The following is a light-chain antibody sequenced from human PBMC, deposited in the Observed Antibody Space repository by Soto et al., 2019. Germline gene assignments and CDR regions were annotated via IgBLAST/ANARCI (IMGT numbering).Light chain of an antibody. CDR1: SSDVGGYNF. V-gene: IGLV2-14*01. J-gene: IGLJ1*01. Sequence: QSALTQPASVSGSPGQSITISCTGTSSDVGGYNFVSWYQQHPGKAPKLIIYEVSHRPSGVSSRFSGSKSGNTASLTISGLQAEDEAFYYCSSYTDIGTPFGTGTQLTVL. CDR2: EVS. CDR3: SSYTDIGTP.